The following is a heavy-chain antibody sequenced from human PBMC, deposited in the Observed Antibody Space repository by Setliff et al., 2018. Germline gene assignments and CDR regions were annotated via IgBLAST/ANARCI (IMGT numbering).Heavy chain of an antibody. J-gene: IGHJ6*02. D-gene: IGHD4-4*01. CDR3: ARDLLYSNYAKGYYYYGMDV. CDR2: MSESGRYT. V-gene: IGHV3-21*01. Sequence: GGSLRLSCAASGFIFSDYSMNWVRQAPGKGLEWVCGMSESGRYTHHADSVKGRFTISRDNAKNSLYLQMNSLRAEDTAVYYCARDLLYSNYAKGYYYYGMDVWGQGTTVTVSS. CDR1: GFIFSDYS.